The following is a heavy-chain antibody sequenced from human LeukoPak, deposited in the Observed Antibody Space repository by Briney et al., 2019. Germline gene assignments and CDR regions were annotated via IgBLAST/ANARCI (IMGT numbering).Heavy chain of an antibody. CDR2: IYPGDSDT. Sequence: GESLKISCQGSGYSFTSYWIGRVRQMPGKGLEWMGVIYPGDSDTRYSPSFEGQVTISADKSITTAYLQWTSLKASDTAMYYCARAGVLDYWGQGTLVTVSS. CDR3: ARAGVLDY. J-gene: IGHJ4*02. V-gene: IGHV5-51*01. CDR1: GYSFTSYW.